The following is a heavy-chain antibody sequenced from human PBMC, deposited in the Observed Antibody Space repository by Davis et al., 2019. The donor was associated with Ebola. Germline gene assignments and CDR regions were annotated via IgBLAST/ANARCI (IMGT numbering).Heavy chain of an antibody. D-gene: IGHD3-10*01. V-gene: IGHV1-46*01. Sequence: ASVKVSCRASGYTFTSYYMHWVRQAPGQGLEWMGIINPSGGSTSYAQKFQGRVTMTRDTSTSTVYMELSSLRSEDTAVYYCARVGLNYFMDVWDQGTTVTVSS. J-gene: IGHJ6*02. CDR2: INPSGGST. CDR1: GYTFTSYY. CDR3: ARVGLNYFMDV.